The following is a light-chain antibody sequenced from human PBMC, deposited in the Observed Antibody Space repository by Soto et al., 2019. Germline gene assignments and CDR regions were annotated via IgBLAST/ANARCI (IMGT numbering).Light chain of an antibody. J-gene: IGLJ2*01. CDR2: SNY. CDR3: AAWDDSLSALV. V-gene: IGLV1-47*02. Sequence: QSVLTQPPSASGTPGQRVTISCSGSSSNIGSNYVYWYQQLPGTAPKLLIYSNYQRPSGVPDRFSGSKSGTSASLAISGLRSEDEADYYCAAWDDSLSALVFGGGTKLTVL. CDR1: SSNIGSNY.